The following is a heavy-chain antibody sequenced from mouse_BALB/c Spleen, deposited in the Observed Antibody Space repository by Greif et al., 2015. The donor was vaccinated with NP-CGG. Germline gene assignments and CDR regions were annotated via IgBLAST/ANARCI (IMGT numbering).Heavy chain of an antibody. CDR1: GFTFNTYA. Sequence: EVKLVESGGGLVQPKGSLKLSCAASGFTFNTYAMNWVRQAPGKGLEWVARIRSKSNNYATYYADSVKGRFTISRDDSQSMLYLQMNNLKTEDTAMYYCVSHRDYYAMDYWGQGTSVTVSS. CDR3: VSHRDYYAMDY. D-gene: IGHD2-14*01. V-gene: IGHV10-1*02. J-gene: IGHJ4*01. CDR2: IRSKSNNYAT.